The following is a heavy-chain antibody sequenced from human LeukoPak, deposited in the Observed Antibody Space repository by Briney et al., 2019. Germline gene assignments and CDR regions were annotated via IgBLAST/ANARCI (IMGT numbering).Heavy chain of an antibody. J-gene: IGHJ4*02. V-gene: IGHV4-30-4*01. CDR3: ATRIVGATKAVDY. CDR1: GGSISSGDYF. CDR2: IYYSGST. D-gene: IGHD1-26*01. Sequence: PSQTLSLTCTVSGGSISSGDYFWSWIRQPPGKGLEWIGYIYYSGSTYYNPSLKSRVTISVDTSKNQFSLKLSSVTAADTAVYYCATRIVGATKAVDYWGQGTLVTVSS.